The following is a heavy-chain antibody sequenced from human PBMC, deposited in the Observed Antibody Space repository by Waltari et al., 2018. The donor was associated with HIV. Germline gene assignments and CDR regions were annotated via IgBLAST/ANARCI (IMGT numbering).Heavy chain of an antibody. J-gene: IGHJ5*02. CDR2: MNPNSGNT. CDR3: ARGVNAVGATHWFDP. Sequence: QVQLVQSGAEVKKPGASVKVSCKASGYLFSNIYINWVRQATGQGLEWMGWMNPNSGNTGYAQKFQGRVTMTRITSISTAYMELSSLRSEDTAVYYCARGVNAVGATHWFDPWGQGTLVTVSS. V-gene: IGHV1-8*01. D-gene: IGHD1-26*01. CDR1: GYLFSNIY.